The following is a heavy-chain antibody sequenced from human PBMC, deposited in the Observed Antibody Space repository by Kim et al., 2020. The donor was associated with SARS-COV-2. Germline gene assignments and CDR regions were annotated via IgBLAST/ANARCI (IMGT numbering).Heavy chain of an antibody. Sequence: KSRVTISVDTSKNQFSLKLSSVTAADTAVYYCARDRAYYDSSGYYSYFDYWGQGTLVTVSS. CDR3: ARDRAYYDSSGYYSYFDY. V-gene: IGHV4-59*01. J-gene: IGHJ4*02. D-gene: IGHD3-22*01.